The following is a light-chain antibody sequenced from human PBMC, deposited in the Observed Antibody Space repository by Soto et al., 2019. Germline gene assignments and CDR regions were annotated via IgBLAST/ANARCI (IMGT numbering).Light chain of an antibody. CDR3: CSYAGSYTWV. CDR1: SSDVGGYNF. J-gene: IGLJ3*02. Sequence: QSALTQPRSVSGSPGQSVTIPCTGTSSDVGGYNFVSWYQQHPGKAPKLMIYEVSKRPSGVPDRFSGSKSGNTASLTISGLQAEDEADYYCCSYAGSYTWVFGGGTQLTV. V-gene: IGLV2-11*01. CDR2: EVS.